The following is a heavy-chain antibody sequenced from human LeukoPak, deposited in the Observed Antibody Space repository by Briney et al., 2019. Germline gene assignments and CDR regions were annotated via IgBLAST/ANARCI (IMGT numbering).Heavy chain of an antibody. CDR1: GYSFTSYW. J-gene: IGHJ6*02. CDR3: ARRGGDCSGGSCQYYYGMDV. Sequence: GESLKISCKGSGYSFTSYWIGWVRQMPGKGLEWKGIIYPGDSDTRYSPSFQGQVTISADKSISTAYLQWSSLKASDTAMYYCARRGGDCSGGSCQYYYGMDVWGQGTTVTVSS. D-gene: IGHD2-15*01. V-gene: IGHV5-51*01. CDR2: IYPGDSDT.